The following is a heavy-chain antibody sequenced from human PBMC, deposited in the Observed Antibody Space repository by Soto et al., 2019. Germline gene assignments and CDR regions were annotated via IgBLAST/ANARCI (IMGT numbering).Heavy chain of an antibody. CDR1: GFTFSSYG. J-gene: IGHJ6*02. Sequence: PGGSLRLSCAASGFTFSSYGMHWVRQAPGKGLEWVAVISYDGSNKYYADSVKGRFTISRDNSKNTLYLQMDSLRAEDTAVYYCAKVNSGYHGMDVWGQGTTVTVSS. D-gene: IGHD1-26*01. V-gene: IGHV3-30*18. CDR2: ISYDGSNK. CDR3: AKVNSGYHGMDV.